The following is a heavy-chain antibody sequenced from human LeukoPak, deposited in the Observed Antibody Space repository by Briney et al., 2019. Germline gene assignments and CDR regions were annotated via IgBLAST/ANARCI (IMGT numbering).Heavy chain of an antibody. CDR2: INPNSGDT. D-gene: IGHD1-26*01. Sequence: GASVKVSCKSSGYSFTDYSIHWVRQAPGQGLEWMGWINPNSGDTRFAQKFQVRVTMTRDTSISTAYMELSSLTYDDTAVYYCSRASVSYPDAFDIWGRGTRLTVSS. J-gene: IGHJ3*02. CDR3: SRASVSYPDAFDI. CDR1: GYSFTDYS. V-gene: IGHV1-2*02.